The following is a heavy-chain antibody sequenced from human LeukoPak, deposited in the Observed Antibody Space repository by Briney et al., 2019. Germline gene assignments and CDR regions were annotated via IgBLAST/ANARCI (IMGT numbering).Heavy chain of an antibody. J-gene: IGHJ3*02. Sequence: PGGSLRLSCAASGFTFSSYAMHWVRQAPGKGLEWVSYISSSGSTIYYADSVKGRFTISRDNAKNSLYLQMNSLRAEDTAVYYCARALIYDILTGYSSAFDIWGQGTMVTVSS. CDR1: GFTFSSYA. CDR2: ISSSGSTI. V-gene: IGHV3-48*04. D-gene: IGHD3-9*01. CDR3: ARALIYDILTGYSSAFDI.